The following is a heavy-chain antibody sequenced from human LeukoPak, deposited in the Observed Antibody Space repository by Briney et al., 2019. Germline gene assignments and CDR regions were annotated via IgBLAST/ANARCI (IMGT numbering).Heavy chain of an antibody. V-gene: IGHV3-21*01. Sequence: GGSLRLSCAASGFTFSSYSMNWVRQAPGKGLEWVSSISSCSSYIHYADSVKGRFTISRDNAKNSLYLQMNSLRAEDTAVYYCAREGVVEMATNAFDYGAQGTLVTVSS. D-gene: IGHD5-24*01. CDR1: GFTFSSYS. J-gene: IGHJ4*02. CDR2: ISSCSSYI. CDR3: AREGVVEMATNAFDY.